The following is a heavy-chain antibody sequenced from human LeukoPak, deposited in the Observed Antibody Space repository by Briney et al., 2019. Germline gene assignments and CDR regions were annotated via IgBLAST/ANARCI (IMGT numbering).Heavy chain of an antibody. CDR2: IYYTGST. V-gene: IGHV4-59*08. D-gene: IGHD3-16*01. CDR1: GGSISSYY. J-gene: IGHJ4*02. Sequence: SETLSLTCTVSGGSISSYYWSWIRQPPGKGLEWIGYIYYTGSTNYNPSLKCRVTISMDTSKNQFSLKLSSVTAADTAVYYCATSRRSEGVEYWGQGTLVTVSS. CDR3: ATSRRSEGVEY.